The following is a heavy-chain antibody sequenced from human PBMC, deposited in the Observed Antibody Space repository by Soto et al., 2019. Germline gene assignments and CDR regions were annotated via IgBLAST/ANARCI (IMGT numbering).Heavy chain of an antibody. Sequence: GGSLRLSCAASGFTFDDYAMHWVRQAPGKGLEWVSGINWNSDTIGYADSVKGRFTISRDNAKNSLYLQMNSLRPEDTALYYCAKDIFKVRGVYYNYMDVWGRGITVTVSS. CDR2: INWNSDTI. D-gene: IGHD3-10*01. J-gene: IGHJ6*03. CDR1: GFTFDDYA. CDR3: AKDIFKVRGVYYNYMDV. V-gene: IGHV3-9*01.